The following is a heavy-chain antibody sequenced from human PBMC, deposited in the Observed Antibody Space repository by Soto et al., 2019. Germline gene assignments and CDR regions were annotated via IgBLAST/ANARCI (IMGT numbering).Heavy chain of an antibody. Sequence: SETLSLTCAVYGGSFSGYYWSWIRQHPGKGLEWIGEINHSGSTNYNPSLKSRVTISVDTSKNQFSLKLSSVTAADTAVYYCARKEGSSSSGWFDPWGQGTLVTVSS. D-gene: IGHD6-6*01. CDR2: INHSGST. J-gene: IGHJ5*02. CDR3: ARKEGSSSSGWFDP. V-gene: IGHV4-34*01. CDR1: GGSFSGYY.